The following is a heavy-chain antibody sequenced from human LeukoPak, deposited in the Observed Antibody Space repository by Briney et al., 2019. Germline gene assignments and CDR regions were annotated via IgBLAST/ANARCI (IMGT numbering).Heavy chain of an antibody. CDR1: GFTVSSNY. Sequence: GGSLRLSCVASGFTVSSNYMSWVRQAPGKGLEWVSVIYSGGSTNYADSVKGRFTISRDNSKNTLDLQMNSLRTEDTAVYYCARDLGDFWGQGTLVTVSS. CDR2: IYSGGST. J-gene: IGHJ4*02. D-gene: IGHD1-26*01. V-gene: IGHV3-66*01. CDR3: ARDLGDF.